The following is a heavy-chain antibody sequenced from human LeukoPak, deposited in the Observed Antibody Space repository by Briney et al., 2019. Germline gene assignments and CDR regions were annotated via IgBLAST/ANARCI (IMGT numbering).Heavy chain of an antibody. CDR2: IHPNSGAT. Sequence: ASVKVSCKASGYTFTGHYMHWIRQARGQGLEWMGWIHPNSGATNYNQKLQGRVTMTSDTSIDTVYMELTSLIYDDTAVYYCARDDDWGPDYWGQGTLVTVSS. V-gene: IGHV1-2*02. CDR3: ARDDDWGPDY. D-gene: IGHD3-9*01. J-gene: IGHJ4*02. CDR1: GYTFTGHY.